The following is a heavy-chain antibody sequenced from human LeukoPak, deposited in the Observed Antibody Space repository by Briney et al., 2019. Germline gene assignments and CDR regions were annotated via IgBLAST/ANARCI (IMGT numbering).Heavy chain of an antibody. J-gene: IGHJ6*02. Sequence: GESLKISCKGSGYSFTSYWISWVRQMPGKGLEWMGRIDPSDSYTNYSPSFQGHVTISADKSISTAYLQWSSLRASDTAMYYCARLIVGATWLDFWGQGTTVTVSS. D-gene: IGHD1-26*01. CDR1: GYSFTSYW. CDR2: IDPSDSYT. CDR3: ARLIVGATWLDF. V-gene: IGHV5-10-1*01.